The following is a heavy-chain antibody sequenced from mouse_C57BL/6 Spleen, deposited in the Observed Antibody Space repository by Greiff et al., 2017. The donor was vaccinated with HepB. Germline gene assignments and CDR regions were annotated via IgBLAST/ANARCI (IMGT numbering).Heavy chain of an antibody. D-gene: IGHD2-2*01. Sequence: VKLQQSGAELVRPGASVTLSCKASGYTFTDYEMHWVKQTPVHGLEWIGAIDPETGGTAYNQKFKGKAILTADKSSSTAYMELRSLTSEDSAVYYCTRGTLVTTEYYFDYWGQGTTLTVSS. CDR3: TRGTLVTTEYYFDY. V-gene: IGHV1-15*01. CDR2: IDPETGGT. J-gene: IGHJ2*01. CDR1: GYTFTDYE.